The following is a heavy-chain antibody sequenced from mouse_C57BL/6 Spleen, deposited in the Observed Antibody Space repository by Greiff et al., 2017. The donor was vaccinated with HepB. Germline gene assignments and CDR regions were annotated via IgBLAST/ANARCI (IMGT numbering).Heavy chain of an antibody. V-gene: IGHV1-69*01. CDR1: GYTFTSYW. J-gene: IGHJ3*01. D-gene: IGHD3-2*02. Sequence: QVQLQQPGAELVMPGASVKLSCKASGYTFTSYWMHWVKQRPGQGLEWIGDIDPSDSYTNYNQKFKGKSTLTVDKSSSTAYMQLSSLTSEDSAVYYCARQLRSAWFAYWGQGTLVTVSA. CDR3: ARQLRSAWFAY. CDR2: IDPSDSYT.